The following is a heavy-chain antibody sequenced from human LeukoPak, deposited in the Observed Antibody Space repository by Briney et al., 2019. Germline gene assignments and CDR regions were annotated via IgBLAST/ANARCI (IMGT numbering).Heavy chain of an antibody. J-gene: IGHJ4*02. D-gene: IGHD5-24*01. Sequence: PGGSLRLSCAASGFTFSTYALSWVRQAPGKGLEWVSTISGSGSTYYADSVKGRFTISRDNSKNTLYLQMNSLRAEDTAVYYCARDRDIDWGQGTLVTVSS. CDR2: ISGSGST. CDR3: ARDRDID. V-gene: IGHV3-23*01. CDR1: GFTFSTYA.